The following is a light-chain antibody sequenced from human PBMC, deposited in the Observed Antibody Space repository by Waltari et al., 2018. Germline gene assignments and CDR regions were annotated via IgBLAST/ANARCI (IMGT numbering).Light chain of an antibody. CDR3: CSFTRASTWV. Sequence: QSALTQPASVSGSPGQSITISCTGTNGDIGNYNYVSWYHQHPGKAPKLIIYEVNNRPSGVSNGFSGSKSGNTASLTISGLQAEDEADYYCCSFTRASTWVFGGGTKLTVL. V-gene: IGLV2-14*01. J-gene: IGLJ3*02. CDR1: NGDIGNYNY. CDR2: EVN.